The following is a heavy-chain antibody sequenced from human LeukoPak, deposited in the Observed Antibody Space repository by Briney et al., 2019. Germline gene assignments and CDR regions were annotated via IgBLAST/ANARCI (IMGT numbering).Heavy chain of an antibody. CDR3: ARDSGSYYFDF. Sequence: TLSLTCTASGGSISSGGNYWSWIRQHPGTGLEWIVSMYYSGTTYYNPSLKSRVTISVDTSKNQFSLRLSSVTAADTAVYYCARDSGSYYFDFWGQGTLVTVSS. J-gene: IGHJ4*02. CDR2: MYYSGTT. CDR1: GGSISSGGNY. V-gene: IGHV4-31*03. D-gene: IGHD1-26*01.